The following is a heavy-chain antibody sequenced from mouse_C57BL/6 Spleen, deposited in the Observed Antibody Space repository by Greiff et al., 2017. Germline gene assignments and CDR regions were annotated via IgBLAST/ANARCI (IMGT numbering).Heavy chain of an antibody. J-gene: IGHJ2*01. V-gene: IGHV6-6*01. CDR3: TRRTLYYFDY. Sequence: EVMLVESGGGLVQPGGSMKLSCAASGFTFSDAWMDWVRQSPEKGLEWVAEIRNKANNHATYYAESVKGRFTISRDDSKSSVYLQMNSLRAEDTGIYYCTRRTLYYFDYWGQGTTLTVSS. CDR1: GFTFSDAW. CDR2: IRNKANNHAT.